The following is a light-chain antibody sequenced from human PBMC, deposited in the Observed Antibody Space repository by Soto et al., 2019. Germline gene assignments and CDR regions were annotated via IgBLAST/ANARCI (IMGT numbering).Light chain of an antibody. J-gene: IGKJ1*01. V-gene: IGKV1-5*01. CDR2: DAS. CDR1: QRINNW. Sequence: DIQMTQSPSTLSASVGDRVTITCRASQRINNWLAWYQQKPGEAPKLLIYDASNLEGGVPSRFRGSGSGTEFTLTISNLRPDDFATYFCQQYDSFWTFGQGT. CDR3: QQYDSFWT.